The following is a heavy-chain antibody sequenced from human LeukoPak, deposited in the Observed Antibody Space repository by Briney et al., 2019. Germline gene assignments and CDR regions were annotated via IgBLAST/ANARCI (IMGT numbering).Heavy chain of an antibody. V-gene: IGHV3-48*01. J-gene: IGHJ6*02. Sequence: GGSLRLSCAASGFTFSSYSMNWVRQAPGKGLGWVSYISSSSSTIYYAYSVKGRFTISRENAKNSLYLQMNSLRAEDTAVCYCALGYCSGGSCYYYYYGMDVWGQGTTVTVSS. D-gene: IGHD2-15*01. CDR3: ALGYCSGGSCYYYYYGMDV. CDR2: ISSSSSTI. CDR1: GFTFSSYS.